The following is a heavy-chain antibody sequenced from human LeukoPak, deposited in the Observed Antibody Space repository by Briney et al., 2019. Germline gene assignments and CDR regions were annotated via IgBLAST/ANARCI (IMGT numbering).Heavy chain of an antibody. J-gene: IGHJ6*02. D-gene: IGHD5-18*01. V-gene: IGHV4-4*02. Sequence: PSETLSLTCAVSGDSISRNNCYSWVRQSPGKGLEWIGEVCPQGGINYNPSLKTRVTISPDRSKNQFSLNMFSVTVADTAIYYCARNGGYDQDVWGQGTTVTVSS. CDR3: ARNGGYDQDV. CDR2: VCPQGGI. CDR1: GDSISRNNC.